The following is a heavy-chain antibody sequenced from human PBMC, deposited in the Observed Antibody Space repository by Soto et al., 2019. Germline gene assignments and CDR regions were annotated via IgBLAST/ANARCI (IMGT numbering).Heavy chain of an antibody. CDR1: GFTFNNYG. J-gene: IGHJ4*02. V-gene: IGHV3-33*01. CDR3: ARDLNYNSSGL. D-gene: IGHD3-22*01. Sequence: GGSLRLSCAASGFTFNNYGMHWVRQAPGKGLEWVAVIWYDGSNKYYADSVKGRFTISRDNSKNTLYLQMNSLRAEDTAVYYCARDLNYNSSGLWGQGTLVTVSS. CDR2: IWYDGSNK.